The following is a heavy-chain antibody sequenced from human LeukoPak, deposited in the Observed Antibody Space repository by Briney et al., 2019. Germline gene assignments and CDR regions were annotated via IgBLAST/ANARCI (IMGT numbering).Heavy chain of an antibody. J-gene: IGHJ4*02. Sequence: ASVKVSCKASGYTFTSYDSNWVRQATGQGLEWMGWMNPNSGNTGYAQKFQGRVTMTRNTSISTAYMELSSLRSEDTAVYYCARVEWDIVLMVYVYWGQGTLVTVSS. CDR2: MNPNSGNT. D-gene: IGHD2-8*01. V-gene: IGHV1-8*01. CDR3: ARVEWDIVLMVYVY. CDR1: GYTFTSYD.